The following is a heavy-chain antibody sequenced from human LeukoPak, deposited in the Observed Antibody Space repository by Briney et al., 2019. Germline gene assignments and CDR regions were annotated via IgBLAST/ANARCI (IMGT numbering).Heavy chain of an antibody. V-gene: IGHV1-46*01. J-gene: IGHJ6*02. CDR3: ASSTQYYDFWSGYYPYYYGMDV. D-gene: IGHD3-3*01. Sequence: ASVKVSCEASGYTFTSYYMHWVRQAPGQGLEWMGIINPSGGSTSYAQKFQGRVTMTRDTSTSTAYMELSSLRSEDTAVYYCASSTQYYDFWSGYYPYYYGMDVWGQGTTVTVSS. CDR2: INPSGGST. CDR1: GYTFTSYY.